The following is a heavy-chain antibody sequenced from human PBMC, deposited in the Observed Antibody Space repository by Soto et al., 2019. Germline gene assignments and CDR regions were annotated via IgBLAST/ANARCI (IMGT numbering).Heavy chain of an antibody. Sequence: SETLSLTCTVSGGSISSGDYYWSWIRQPPGKGLEWIGYIYYSGSTYYNPSLKSRVTISVDTSKNQFSLKLSSVTAADTAVYYCARSSTSWHGMDVWGQGTTVTVSS. J-gene: IGHJ6*02. CDR2: IYYSGST. V-gene: IGHV4-30-4*01. D-gene: IGHD2-2*01. CDR1: GGSISSGDYY. CDR3: ARSSTSWHGMDV.